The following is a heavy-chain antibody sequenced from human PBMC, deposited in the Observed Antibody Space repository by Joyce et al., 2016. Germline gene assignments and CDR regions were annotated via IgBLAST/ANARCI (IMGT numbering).Heavy chain of an antibody. V-gene: IGHV1-2*06. CDR3: ARDEVGKNLQLVLLYY. D-gene: IGHD1-1*01. CDR1: GYTFTSYY. CDR2: VDSRSGDV. Sequence: QAQLVQSGAEVKRPGASVQISCQASGYTFTSYYIHWIRQAPGHGLEWSGRVDSRSGDVGSAETFQGRFTMSRDTSIATAYLEISGLTSDDTAVYFCARDEVGKNLQLVLLYYWGQGSLISVSS. J-gene: IGHJ4*01.